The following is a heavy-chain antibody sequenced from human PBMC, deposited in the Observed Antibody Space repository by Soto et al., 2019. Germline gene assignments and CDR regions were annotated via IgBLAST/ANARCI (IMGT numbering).Heavy chain of an antibody. D-gene: IGHD3-22*01. Sequence: QVQLVESGGGVVQPGRSLRLSCAASGFTFSSYGMHWVRQAPGKGLEWVAVISYDGSNKYYADSVKGRFTISRDNSKNTLYLQMNSLRAEDTAVYYCAKDLSFYYDSTPSDYWGQGTLVTVSS. CDR2: ISYDGSNK. CDR1: GFTFSSYG. J-gene: IGHJ4*02. CDR3: AKDLSFYYDSTPSDY. V-gene: IGHV3-30*18.